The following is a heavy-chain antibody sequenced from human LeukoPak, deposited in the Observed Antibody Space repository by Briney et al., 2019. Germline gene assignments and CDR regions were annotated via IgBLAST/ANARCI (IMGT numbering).Heavy chain of an antibody. Sequence: SETLSLTCTVSGGSIRSDDYYWSWIRQPPGKGLEWIGYIHHSGRTYYNPSLNSRVTVSVDTSKNQFSLKLSPVTAADTAVYYCARELGGYFDGYYFDYWGQGTLVTVSS. D-gene: IGHD3-22*01. V-gene: IGHV4-30-4*08. J-gene: IGHJ4*02. CDR3: ARELGGYFDGYYFDY. CDR1: GGSIRSDDYY. CDR2: IHHSGRT.